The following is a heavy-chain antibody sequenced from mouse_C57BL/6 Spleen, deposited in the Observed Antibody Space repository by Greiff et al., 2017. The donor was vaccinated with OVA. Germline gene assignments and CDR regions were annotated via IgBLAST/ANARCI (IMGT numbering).Heavy chain of an antibody. J-gene: IGHJ4*01. CDR1: GYAFTNYL. D-gene: IGHD1-1*01. CDR2: INPGSGGT. Sequence: VQLQQSGAELVRPGTSVKVSCKASGYAFTNYLIEWVKQRPGQGLEWIGVINPGSGGTNSNEKFKGKATLTADKSSSTAYMQLSSLTSEDSAVYFCARSLFTTVVATYNYYAMDYWGQGTSVTVSS. CDR3: ARSLFTTVVATYNYYAMDY. V-gene: IGHV1-54*01.